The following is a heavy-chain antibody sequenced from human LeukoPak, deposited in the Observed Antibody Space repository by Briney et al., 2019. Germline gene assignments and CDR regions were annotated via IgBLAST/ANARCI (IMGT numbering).Heavy chain of an antibody. D-gene: IGHD6-13*01. Sequence: GGSLRLSCAASGFTFSDYYMSWIRQAPGKGLEWVSYISSSGSTIYYADSVKGRFTISRDNAKNSLYLQMNSLRAEDTAVYYCARGCAWGYSSSWYRYNWFDPWGQGTLVTVSS. CDR3: ARGCAWGYSSSWYRYNWFDP. CDR1: GFTFSDYY. CDR2: ISSSGSTI. J-gene: IGHJ5*02. V-gene: IGHV3-11*01.